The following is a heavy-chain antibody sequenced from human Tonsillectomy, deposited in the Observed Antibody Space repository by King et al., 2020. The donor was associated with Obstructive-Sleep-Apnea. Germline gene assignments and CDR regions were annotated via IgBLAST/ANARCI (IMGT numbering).Heavy chain of an antibody. D-gene: IGHD6-19*01. CDR3: AKNGYEHSGGWYLFDY. Sequence: VQLVESGGVVVQPGGSLRLSCAASGFTFDDYAMHWVRQARGKGLEWVSLITWDGGSTYYAFSVKGRFTISRDNSKNSLVLQMNSLTTEDTALYYCAKNGYEHSGGWYLFDYWGQGTLVTVSS. CDR1: GFTFDDYA. J-gene: IGHJ4*02. CDR2: ITWDGGST. V-gene: IGHV3-43D*03.